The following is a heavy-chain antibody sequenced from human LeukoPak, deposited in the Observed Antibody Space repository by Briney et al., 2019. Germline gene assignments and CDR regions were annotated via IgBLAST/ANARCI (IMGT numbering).Heavy chain of an antibody. D-gene: IGHD3-3*01. CDR2: LNSDETSA. Sequence: PGGSLRLSCVISGFSFRNYWMHWVRQAPGRGLVWVSRLNSDETSATYADSVKGRFTISRGNSKNTLYLQMNSLRAEDTAVYYCAKDNYDFWSGPTNNWFDPWGQGTLVTVSS. CDR3: AKDNYDFWSGPTNNWFDP. J-gene: IGHJ5*02. CDR1: GFSFRNYW. V-gene: IGHV3-74*03.